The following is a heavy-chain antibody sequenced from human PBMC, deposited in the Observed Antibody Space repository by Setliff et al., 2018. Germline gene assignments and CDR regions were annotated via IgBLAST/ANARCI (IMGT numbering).Heavy chain of an antibody. CDR2: TIPMFGTT. CDR1: GGTFRNYG. Sequence: VSCKATGGTFRNYGISWVRQAPGQGLEWMGGTIPMFGTTNYAHKFQGRVTIITDESTSTAYMELSSLRSEDTAVYYCAREGVDPRSSTDYRYYMDVWGKGTTVTVSS. V-gene: IGHV1-69*05. CDR3: AREGVDPRSSTDYRYYMDV. D-gene: IGHD2-15*01. J-gene: IGHJ6*03.